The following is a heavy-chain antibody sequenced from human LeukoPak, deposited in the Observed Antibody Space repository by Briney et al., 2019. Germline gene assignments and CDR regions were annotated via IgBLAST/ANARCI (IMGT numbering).Heavy chain of an antibody. CDR2: ISGSGGST. V-gene: IGHV3-23*01. Sequence: GGSLRLSCAAFGFTFTSYWMTWVRQAPGKGLEWVSAISGSGGSTYYADSVKGRFTISRDNSKNTLYLQMNSLRAEDTAVYYCAKYGGIVVVITLFDYWGQGTLVTVSS. CDR3: AKYGGIVVVITLFDY. D-gene: IGHD3-22*01. J-gene: IGHJ4*02. CDR1: GFTFTSYW.